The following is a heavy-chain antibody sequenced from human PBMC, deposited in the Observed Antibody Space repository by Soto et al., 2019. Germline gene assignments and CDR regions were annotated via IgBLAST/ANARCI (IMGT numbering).Heavy chain of an antibody. CDR3: ARDEDYDILTGYYLAAFDI. V-gene: IGHV1-3*01. D-gene: IGHD3-9*01. Sequence: ASVKVSCKASGYTFTSYAMHWVRQAPGQRLEWMGWINAGNGNTKYSQKFQGRVTITRDTSASTAYMELSSLRSEDTAVYYCARDEDYDILTGYYLAAFDIWGQGTMVTVSS. CDR1: GYTFTSYA. CDR2: INAGNGNT. J-gene: IGHJ3*02.